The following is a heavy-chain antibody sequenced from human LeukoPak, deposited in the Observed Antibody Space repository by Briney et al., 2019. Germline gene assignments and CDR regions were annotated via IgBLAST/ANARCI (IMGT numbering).Heavy chain of an antibody. CDR3: ARKSVAATPRDIVYQYSYMDV. Sequence: GASVKVSCKSSGYTFTSYAMNWARQAPGQGLEWMGWISTNTGNPTYAQGFTGRFVFSLDTSVSTAYLQISSLKAEDTAVYYCARKSVAATPRDIVYQYSYMDVWGKGTTVTVSS. V-gene: IGHV7-4-1*02. CDR1: GYTFTSYA. CDR2: ISTNTGNP. J-gene: IGHJ6*03. D-gene: IGHD2-15*01.